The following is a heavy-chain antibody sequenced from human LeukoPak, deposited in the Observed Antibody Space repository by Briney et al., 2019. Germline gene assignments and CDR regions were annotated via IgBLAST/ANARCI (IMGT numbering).Heavy chain of an antibody. J-gene: IGHJ4*02. V-gene: IGHV4-4*07. CDR3: ARATRWVPFDY. CDR2: IYTSGST. CDR1: GGSISSYY. D-gene: IGHD4-23*01. Sequence: PSETLSLTCTVSGGSISSYYWSWIRQPAGKGLEWIGRIYTSGSTNYNPSLKSRVTISVDKSKNQFSLKLSSGAAADTAVYYCARATRWVPFDYWGQGTLVTVSS.